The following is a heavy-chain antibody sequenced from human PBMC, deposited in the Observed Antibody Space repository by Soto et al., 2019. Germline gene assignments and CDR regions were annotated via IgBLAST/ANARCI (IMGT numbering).Heavy chain of an antibody. CDR2: IYWDDDK. J-gene: IGHJ4*02. V-gene: IGHV2-5*02. CDR3: AHAGDYDLLPFDH. CDR1: GFSLSSYCMG. Sequence: QITLKESGPTLVRPAQTLTLTCGFSGFSLSSYCMGVAWIRQPPGKALEWLALIYWDDDKRYSPSLKDRLAISKDTSSNPVVLTLTNMDPGDTATYFCAHAGDYDLLPFDHWGPGTLVTVSS. D-gene: IGHD4-17*01.